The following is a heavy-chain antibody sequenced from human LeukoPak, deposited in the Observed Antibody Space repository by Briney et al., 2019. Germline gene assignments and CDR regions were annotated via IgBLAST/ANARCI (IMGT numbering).Heavy chain of an antibody. CDR3: AKEDCGVDCSTFDY. J-gene: IGHJ4*02. CDR2: ISGSGGTT. V-gene: IGHV3-23*01. CDR1: GFTFSRYA. Sequence: GSLRLSCAASGFTFSRYAMSWVRQAPGKGLEWVSAISGSGGTTYYADSVMGRFTISRDNSKSTLYLQMNSLRAEDTAVYYCAKEDCGVDCSTFDYWGQGTLVTVSS. D-gene: IGHD2-21*02.